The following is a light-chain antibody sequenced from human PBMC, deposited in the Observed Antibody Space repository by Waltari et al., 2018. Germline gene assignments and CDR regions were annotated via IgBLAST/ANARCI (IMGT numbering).Light chain of an antibody. V-gene: IGKV3D-15*01. CDR1: QSVGSN. CDR3: QQSIKWPYT. Sequence: DIVMTQSPATLSSLPGERATLSCRASQSVGSNLAWYQQKSGQPPRLLIYGVSTRATGIPDRFTGSGSGIEFTLSISSLEPEDVAVYYCQQSIKWPYTFGQGTKVEL. CDR2: GVS. J-gene: IGKJ2*01.